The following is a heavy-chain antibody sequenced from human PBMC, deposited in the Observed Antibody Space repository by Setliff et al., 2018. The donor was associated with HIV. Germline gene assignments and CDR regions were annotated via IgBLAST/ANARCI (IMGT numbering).Heavy chain of an antibody. CDR3: ARAPFSGGRFGWFDS. Sequence: SETLSLTCTVSGDSITSDSFWNWFRQYPGRVLEWIGYMHFSGTGNWNPSLKSRVIISVDTSQNQFSLNLSSVTDADTAVYYCARAPFSGGRFGWFDSWGQGALVTVSS. D-gene: IGHD2-15*01. CDR2: MHFSGTG. CDR1: GDSITSDSF. J-gene: IGHJ5*01. V-gene: IGHV4-31*03.